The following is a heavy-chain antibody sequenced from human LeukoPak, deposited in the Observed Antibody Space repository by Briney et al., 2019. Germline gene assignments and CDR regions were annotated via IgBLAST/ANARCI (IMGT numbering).Heavy chain of an antibody. V-gene: IGHV3-53*01. Sequence: GGSLRLSCAASGLTVSSNCMSWVRQAPGKGLEWVSFIYSGGSTYYTDSVKGRFTISRDNSKNTLYLQMNSLRAEDTAVYYCAGALDYWGQGTLVTVSS. CDR3: AGALDY. J-gene: IGHJ4*02. CDR1: GLTVSSNC. CDR2: IYSGGST. D-gene: IGHD3-16*01.